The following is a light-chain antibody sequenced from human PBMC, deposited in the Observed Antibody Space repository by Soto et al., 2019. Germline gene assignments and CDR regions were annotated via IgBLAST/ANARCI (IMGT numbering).Light chain of an antibody. CDR3: QEYYSYPYT. CDR2: AAS. Sequence: AIRMTQSPSSFSASTGDRVTITCRASQGISSYLAWYQQKPGKAPKLRIYAASTLQSGVPSRFSDSGSGTDFTLTIGCLQSEDFATYYCQEYYSYPYTLRQGTKLEIK. J-gene: IGKJ2*01. V-gene: IGKV1-8*01. CDR1: QGISSY.